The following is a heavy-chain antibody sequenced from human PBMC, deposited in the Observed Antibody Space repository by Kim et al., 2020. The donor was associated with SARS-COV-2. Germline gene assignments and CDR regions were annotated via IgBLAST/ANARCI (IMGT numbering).Heavy chain of an antibody. CDR2: ISWRSRSI. Sequence: GGSLRLSCAASGFNVDDYAMHWVRQAPGKGLEWVSGISWRSRSIGYADSVKGRFTISRDNAKNSLYLQMNSLRTEDTALYYCAKDIQAAALGGGWYYFDYCGQGTLVTVSS. J-gene: IGHJ4*02. CDR1: GFNVDDYA. V-gene: IGHV3-9*01. D-gene: IGHD2-2*01. CDR3: AKDIQAAALGGGWYYFDY.